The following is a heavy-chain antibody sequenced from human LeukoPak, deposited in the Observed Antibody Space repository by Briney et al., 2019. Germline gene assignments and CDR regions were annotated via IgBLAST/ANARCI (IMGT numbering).Heavy chain of an antibody. CDR2: ISAYNDNT. V-gene: IGHV1-18*01. J-gene: IGHJ6*02. CDR1: GYTFDTYG. Sequence: ASVKVSCKASGYTFDTYGISWVRQAPGQGLEWMGWISAYNDNTKYAQKFQGRPTMTTDTSTSTAYMELRSLRSDDTAVFYCARDLHMIRGVNYGMDVWGQGTTVTVSS. CDR3: ARDLHMIRGVNYGMDV. D-gene: IGHD3-10*01.